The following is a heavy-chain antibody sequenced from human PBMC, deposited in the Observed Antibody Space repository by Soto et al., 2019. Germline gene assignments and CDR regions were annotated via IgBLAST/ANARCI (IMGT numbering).Heavy chain of an antibody. CDR3: AHRRLRLGELSLPWFDP. CDR1: GFSLSTSGVG. D-gene: IGHD3-16*02. V-gene: IGHV2-5*02. Sequence: QITLKESGPTLVKPTQTLTLTCTFSGFSLSTSGVGVGWIRQPPGKALEWLALIYWDDDKRYSPSLKSRLTIAKDTSKNQVVLTMTNMDLVDTATYYCAHRRLRLGELSLPWFDPWGQGTLVTVSS. J-gene: IGHJ5*02. CDR2: IYWDDDK.